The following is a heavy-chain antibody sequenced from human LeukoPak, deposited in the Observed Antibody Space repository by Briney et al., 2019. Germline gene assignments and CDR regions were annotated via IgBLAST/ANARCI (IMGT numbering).Heavy chain of an antibody. D-gene: IGHD2-2*01. CDR1: GFTFSSYA. J-gene: IGHJ4*02. CDR2: ISGSGGST. CDR3: AKPPVVVPAAAYFDY. Sequence: GGSLRLSCAASGFTFSSYAMSWVRQAQWKGLEWVSAISGSGGSTYYADSVKGRFTISRDNSKNTLYLRMNSLRAEDTAVYYCAKPPVVVPAAAYFDYWGQGTLVTVSS. V-gene: IGHV3-23*01.